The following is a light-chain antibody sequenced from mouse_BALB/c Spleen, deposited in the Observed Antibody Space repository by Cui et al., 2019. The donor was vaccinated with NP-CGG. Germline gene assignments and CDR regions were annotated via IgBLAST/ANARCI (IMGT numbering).Light chain of an antibody. Sequence: QPFVTRESALTTSPGETVTLTCRSSTGAGTTSNYANWVQEKPDHLFTGLIGGTNNRTPGVPARFSGSLIGDKAALTITGAQTEDEAIYFCALWYSNHWVFGGGTKLTVL. V-gene: IGLV1*01. J-gene: IGLJ1*01. CDR1: TGAGTTSNY. CDR3: ALWYSNHWV. CDR2: GTN.